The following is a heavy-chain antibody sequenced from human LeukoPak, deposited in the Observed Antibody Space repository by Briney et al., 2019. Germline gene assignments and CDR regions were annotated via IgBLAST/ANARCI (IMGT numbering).Heavy chain of an antibody. Sequence: SETLSLTCTVSGGSISSYYWSWIRQPPGKGLEWIGYIYYSGTTSYNPSLKSRVTISVDTSKNQFSLELSSVTAADTAVYYCARGLGYYDSSVGYWGQGTLVTVSS. CDR1: GGSISSYY. CDR3: ARGLGYYDSSVGY. CDR2: IYYSGTT. J-gene: IGHJ4*02. D-gene: IGHD3-22*01. V-gene: IGHV4-59*01.